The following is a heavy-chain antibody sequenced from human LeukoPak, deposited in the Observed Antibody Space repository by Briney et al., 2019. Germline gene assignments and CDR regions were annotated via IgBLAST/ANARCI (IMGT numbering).Heavy chain of an antibody. V-gene: IGHV1-69*04. D-gene: IGHD1-26*01. Sequence: SVKVSCKASGYTFTSYAMNWVRQAPGQGLEWMGRIIPILGIANYAQKFQGRVTITADKSTSTAYMELSSLRSEDTAVYYCAVGARDYFDYWGQGTLVTVSS. CDR3: AVGARDYFDY. J-gene: IGHJ4*02. CDR1: GYTFTSYA. CDR2: IIPILGIA.